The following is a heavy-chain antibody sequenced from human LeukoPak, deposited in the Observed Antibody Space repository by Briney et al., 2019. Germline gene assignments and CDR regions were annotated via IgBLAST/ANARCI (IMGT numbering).Heavy chain of an antibody. V-gene: IGHV4-59*02. CDR3: ARRVYGTSQYY. CDR2: IYYSGST. CDR1: GGSVSSYY. D-gene: IGHD5/OR15-5a*01. J-gene: IGHJ4*02. Sequence: SETLSLTCTVSGGSVSSYYWSWIRQPPGKGLEWIGYIYYSGSTNYNPSLKSRVTISVDTSKNQFSLKLSSVTAADTAVYYCARRVYGTSQYYWGQGTLVTVSS.